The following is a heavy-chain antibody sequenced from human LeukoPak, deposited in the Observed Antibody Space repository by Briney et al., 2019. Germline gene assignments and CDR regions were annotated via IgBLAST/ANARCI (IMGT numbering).Heavy chain of an antibody. CDR3: ARDKSPRYTYGLGY. Sequence: ASVKVSCKASGYTFITYGISWVRQAPGQGLEWMGWINTYSGDTNYAQNLQGRVTMTTDTSTNTAYMELRSLRSDDTAVYYCARDKSPRYTYGLGYWGQGSQVTVSS. V-gene: IGHV1-18*01. D-gene: IGHD5-18*01. CDR2: INTYSGDT. CDR1: GYTFITYG. J-gene: IGHJ4*02.